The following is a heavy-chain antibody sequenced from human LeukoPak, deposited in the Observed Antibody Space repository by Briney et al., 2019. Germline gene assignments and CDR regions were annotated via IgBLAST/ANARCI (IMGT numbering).Heavy chain of an antibody. D-gene: IGHD3-10*01. Sequence: GGSLRLSCTASGFTFGDYAMSWVRQAPGKGLEWVGFIRSKAYGGTTEYAASVKGRFTISRDDSKSIAYLQMNSLKTEDTAVYYCTRDPLLLWFGEFVTDYWGQGTLVTVSS. J-gene: IGHJ4*02. CDR3: TRDPLLLWFGEFVTDY. CDR1: GFTFGDYA. CDR2: IRSKAYGGTT. V-gene: IGHV3-49*04.